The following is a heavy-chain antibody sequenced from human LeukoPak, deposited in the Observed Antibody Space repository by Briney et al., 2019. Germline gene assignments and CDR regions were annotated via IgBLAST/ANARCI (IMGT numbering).Heavy chain of an antibody. CDR2: FDPEDGEDGET. J-gene: IGHJ4*02. CDR1: GYSLLEVA. D-gene: IGHD5-12*01. Sequence: ASVNVSCKVSGYSLLEVAMHWVRQAPGKGREWVGSFDPEDGEDGETHYAQKLQVRVTMTEYAATDTAYMELKRLRSEETAVYYCAMTDRYAGRPFDYWGQGTLVTVSS. V-gene: IGHV1-24*01. CDR3: AMTDRYAGRPFDY.